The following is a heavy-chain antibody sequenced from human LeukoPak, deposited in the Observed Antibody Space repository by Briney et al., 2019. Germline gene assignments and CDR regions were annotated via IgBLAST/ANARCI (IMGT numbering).Heavy chain of an antibody. CDR3: TTPLYGDYVDY. CDR2: IKSKTDGGTT. Sequence: GGSLRLSCAVSGLTFSDAWMTWVRQAPGKGLEWVGRIKSKTDGGTTDYAAPVKGRFTISRDDSKNTLYLQMNSLKTEDTAVYYCTTPLYGDYVDYWGQGTLVTVSS. V-gene: IGHV3-15*01. D-gene: IGHD4-17*01. J-gene: IGHJ4*02. CDR1: GLTFSDAW.